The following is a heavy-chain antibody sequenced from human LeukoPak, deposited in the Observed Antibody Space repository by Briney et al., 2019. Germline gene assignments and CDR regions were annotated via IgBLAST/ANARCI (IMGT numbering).Heavy chain of an antibody. CDR2: ISAYNGNT. V-gene: IGHV1-18*01. CDR1: GYTFTSYG. J-gene: IGHJ4*02. D-gene: IGHD5-12*01. CDR3: ASASGYDDFDY. Sequence: ASVKVSCKASGYTFTSYGISWVRQAPGQGLEWMGWISAYNGNTNYAQKFQGRVTMTRDTSTSTVYMELSSLKSEDTAVYYCASASGYDDFDYWGQGTLVTVSS.